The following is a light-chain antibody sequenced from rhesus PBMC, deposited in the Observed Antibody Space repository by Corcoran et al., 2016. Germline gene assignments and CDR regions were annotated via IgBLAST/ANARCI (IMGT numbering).Light chain of an antibody. J-gene: IGKJ3*01. V-gene: IGKV1-33*02. CDR2: AAS. Sequence: DIQMSQSPSSLSASVGDKVTITCRASQGISNALAWYQQKPGKAPNLLIYAASSLESGAPSRFSGSRCGTDFTLPISSLQPEDFATYYCQQDYSTPFTFGPGTKLDIK. CDR3: QQDYSTPFT. CDR1: QGISNA.